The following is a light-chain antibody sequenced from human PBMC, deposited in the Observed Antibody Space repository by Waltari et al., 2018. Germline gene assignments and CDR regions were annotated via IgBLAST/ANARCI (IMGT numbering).Light chain of an antibody. CDR1: SGDVGSNDI. J-gene: IGLJ1*01. V-gene: IGLV2-23*02. CDR2: EIN. Sequence: HSALTPPASVSGSPGHTITISCPGTSGDVGSNDIVSWYQQHPGKAPKLIIYEINKRPSGVSNRVSGSKSGKTASLTISGLQAEDEADYYCCSFTNSRNFDVFGTGTKVTVL. CDR3: CSFTNSRNFDV.